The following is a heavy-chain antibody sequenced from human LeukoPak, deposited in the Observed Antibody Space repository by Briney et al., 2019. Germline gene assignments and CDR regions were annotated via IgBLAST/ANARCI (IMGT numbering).Heavy chain of an antibody. CDR3: ARISDSRGAAGTSHYGMDV. J-gene: IGHJ6*02. CDR1: GFSLSTSGMC. V-gene: IGHV2-70*11. CDR2: IDWDDDK. D-gene: IGHD6-13*01. Sequence: SGPALVKPTQTLTLTCTFSGFSLSTSGMCVSWIRQPPGKALEWLARIDWDDDKYYSTSLKTRLTISKDTSKNQVVLTMTNMDPVGTATYYCARISDSRGAAGTSHYGMDVWGQGTTVTVSS.